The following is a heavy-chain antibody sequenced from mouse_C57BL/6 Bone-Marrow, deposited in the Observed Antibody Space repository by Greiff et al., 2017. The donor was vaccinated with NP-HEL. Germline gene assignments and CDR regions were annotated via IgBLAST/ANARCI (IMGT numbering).Heavy chain of an antibody. CDR1: GFTFSDYG. V-gene: IGHV5-17*01. Sequence: EVKVEESGGGLVKPGGSLKLSCAASGFTFSDYGMHWVRQAPEKGLEWVAYISSGSSTIYYADTVKGRFTISRDNAKNTLFLQMTSLRSEDTAMYYCANSEAMDYWGQGTSVTVSS. CDR3: ANSEAMDY. J-gene: IGHJ4*01. CDR2: ISSGSSTI.